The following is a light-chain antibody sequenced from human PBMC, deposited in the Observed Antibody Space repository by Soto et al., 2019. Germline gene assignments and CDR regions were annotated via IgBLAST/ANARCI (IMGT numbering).Light chain of an antibody. CDR1: SSNIGSPFD. Sequence: QSVLTQPPSVSGAPGQRVTISCTGNSSNIGSPFDVHWYQHLPGTAPRLLIYANNNRPSGVPDRFSGSKSGTSASLAITGLQGDDEADYYCQSFDSRLSAPVFGGGTQLPS. J-gene: IGLJ2*01. V-gene: IGLV1-40*01. CDR3: QSFDSRLSAPV. CDR2: ANN.